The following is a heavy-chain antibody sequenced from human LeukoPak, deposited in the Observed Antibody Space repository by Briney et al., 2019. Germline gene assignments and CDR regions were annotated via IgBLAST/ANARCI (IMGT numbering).Heavy chain of an antibody. J-gene: IGHJ6*02. CDR3: AKDRIVVVPAAKGYYGMDV. D-gene: IGHD2-2*01. CDR2: ISGSGGST. Sequence: GGSLRLSCAASGFTFSSYAMSWVRQAPGKGLEWVSAISGSGGSTYYADSVKGRFTISRDNYKNTLYLQMNSLRAEDTAVYYCAKDRIVVVPAAKGYYGMDVWGQGTTVTVSS. CDR1: GFTFSSYA. V-gene: IGHV3-23*01.